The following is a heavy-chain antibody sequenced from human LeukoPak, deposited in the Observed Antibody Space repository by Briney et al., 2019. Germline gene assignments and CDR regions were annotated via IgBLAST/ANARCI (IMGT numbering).Heavy chain of an antibody. CDR2: IIPIFGTA. Sequence: VASAKVSCKASGYTFTSYGISWVRQAPGQGLEWMGGIIPIFGTANYAQKFQGRVTITADESTSTAYMELSSLRSEDTAVYYCARVVKDYYDSSGYFDYWGQGTLVTVSS. D-gene: IGHD3-22*01. J-gene: IGHJ4*02. V-gene: IGHV1-69*13. CDR3: ARVVKDYYDSSGYFDY. CDR1: GYTFTSYG.